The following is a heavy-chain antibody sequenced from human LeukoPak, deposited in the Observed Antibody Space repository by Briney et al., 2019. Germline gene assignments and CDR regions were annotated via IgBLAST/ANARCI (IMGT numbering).Heavy chain of an antibody. CDR3: AKAGAVVVVAAKFFDY. J-gene: IGHJ4*02. Sequence: GGSLRLSCAASGFTFSSYEMNWVRQAPGKGLEWVSYISSSGSTRHYADSVKGRFTISRDNAKNTLYLQMNSLRAEDTAVYYCAKAGAVVVVAAKFFDYWGQGTLVTVSS. CDR1: GFTFSSYE. D-gene: IGHD2-15*01. V-gene: IGHV3-48*03. CDR2: ISSSGSTR.